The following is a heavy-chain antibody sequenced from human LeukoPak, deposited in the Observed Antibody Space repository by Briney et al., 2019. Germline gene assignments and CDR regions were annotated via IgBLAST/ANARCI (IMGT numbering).Heavy chain of an antibody. D-gene: IGHD2-2*01. CDR1: GFTFSSYA. Sequence: GGSLRLSCAASGFTFSSYAMSWVRQAPGKGLEWVSAISGSGGSTYYADSVKGRFTISRDNSKNMLYLQMNSLRAEDTAVYYCAKSVVPAAIDPDAFDIWGQGTMVTVSS. V-gene: IGHV3-23*01. J-gene: IGHJ3*02. CDR3: AKSVVPAAIDPDAFDI. CDR2: ISGSGGST.